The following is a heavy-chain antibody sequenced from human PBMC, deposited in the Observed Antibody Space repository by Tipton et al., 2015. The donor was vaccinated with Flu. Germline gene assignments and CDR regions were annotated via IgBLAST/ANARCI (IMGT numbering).Heavy chain of an antibody. CDR3: ARGGTDSWGGFWDCY. J-gene: IGHJ4*01. CDR2: INANSGYT. CDR1: GYIFTNYV. V-gene: IGHV1-18*01. Sequence: QLVQSGAEVKKPGASVKVSCKASGYIFTNYVINWVRQAPGQGLEWMGWINANSGYTKSTESLQDRLTMTIDTSTTTAYMELRCLGSGDTAVYYCARGGTDSWGGFWDCYWWHGILVTVSS. D-gene: IGHD3-3*01.